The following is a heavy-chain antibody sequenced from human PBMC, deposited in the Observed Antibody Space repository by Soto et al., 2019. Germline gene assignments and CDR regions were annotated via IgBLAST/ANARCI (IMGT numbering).Heavy chain of an antibody. CDR3: ARDPNANAFDI. V-gene: IGHV4-34*01. Sequence: SETLSLTCAVYGASLSGYDWSWVRQPPGKGLQWIGEISQSGSTNYDPSLKRRVYISMDTSKNQFSLRLRSVTAADTASYYCARDPNANAFDIWGRGTMVTVSS. CDR1: GASLSGYD. J-gene: IGHJ3*02. CDR2: ISQSGST.